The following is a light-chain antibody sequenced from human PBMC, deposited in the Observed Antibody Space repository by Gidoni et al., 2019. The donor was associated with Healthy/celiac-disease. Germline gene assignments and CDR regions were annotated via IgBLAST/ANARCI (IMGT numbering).Light chain of an antibody. CDR1: QSVLYSSNNKNY. J-gene: IGKJ2*01. CDR2: WAS. CDR3: QQYYSTPVT. V-gene: IGKV4-1*01. Sequence: DIVMTQSPDSLAVSLGERATINCKSSQSVLYSSNNKNYLAWYHQKPGQPPKLLIYWASTRGSGLPYRFSGSGSGTDFTLSISSLQAEDVPVYYCQQYYSTPVTFGQGTKLEIK.